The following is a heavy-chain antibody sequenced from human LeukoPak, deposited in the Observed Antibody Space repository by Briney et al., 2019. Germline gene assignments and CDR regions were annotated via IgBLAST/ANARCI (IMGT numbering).Heavy chain of an antibody. CDR2: INHSGST. D-gene: IGHD2-15*01. CDR3: ARYVVAATQYNWFDP. J-gene: IGHJ5*02. CDR1: GGSFSGYY. Sequence: SETLSLTCAVYGGSFSGYYWSWIRQPPGKGLEWIGEINHSGSTNYNPSLKSRVTISVDTSKNQFSLELSSVTAADTAVYYCARYVVAATQYNWFDPWGQGTLVTVSS. V-gene: IGHV4-34*01.